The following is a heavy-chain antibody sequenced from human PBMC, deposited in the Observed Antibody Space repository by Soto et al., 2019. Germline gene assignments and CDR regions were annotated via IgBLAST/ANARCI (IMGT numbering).Heavy chain of an antibody. CDR2: ISTYNGNT. CDR1: GYTFTTYG. D-gene: IGHD3-22*01. V-gene: IGHV1-18*01. J-gene: IGHJ5*02. CDR3: ARAKVLITPNWFDP. Sequence: QVQLVQSAGEVKKPGASVKVSCKASGYTFTTYGITWVRQAPGQGLEYIGWISTYNGNTDFAQKVQNRVTFTTDTSTNTAYMELRSLRPDDTAIYYCARAKVLITPNWFDPWGQGTRVTVSS.